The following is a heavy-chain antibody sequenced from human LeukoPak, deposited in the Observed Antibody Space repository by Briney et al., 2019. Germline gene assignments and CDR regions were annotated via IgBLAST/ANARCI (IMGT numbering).Heavy chain of an antibody. CDR1: GFTFSSYG. D-gene: IGHD5-24*01. CDR3: AKDLIVSGTATILDY. CDR2: ISYDASYE. J-gene: IGHJ4*02. Sequence: PGGSLRLSCAASGFTFSSYGMHWVRQAPGKGLEWLAVISYDASYENYADSVKGRFTISRDNSKNTLYPQMNSLRAEDTAVYYCAKDLIVSGTATILDYWGQGTLVTVSS. V-gene: IGHV3-30*18.